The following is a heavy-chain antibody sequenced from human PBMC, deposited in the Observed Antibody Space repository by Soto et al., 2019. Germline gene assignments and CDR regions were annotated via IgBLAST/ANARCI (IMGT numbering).Heavy chain of an antibody. V-gene: IGHV4-39*01. CDR2: IYYSGST. CDR1: GGSISSSSYY. J-gene: IGHJ4*02. D-gene: IGHD3-10*01. Sequence: QLQLQESGPGLVKPSETLSLTCTVSGGSISSSSYYWGWIRQPPGKGLEWIGSIYYSGSTYYNPSLKSRVTISVDTSKNQFSLKLSSVTAADTAVYYCARHDTRRVRGVMWAGYWGQGTLVTVSS. CDR3: ARHDTRRVRGVMWAGY.